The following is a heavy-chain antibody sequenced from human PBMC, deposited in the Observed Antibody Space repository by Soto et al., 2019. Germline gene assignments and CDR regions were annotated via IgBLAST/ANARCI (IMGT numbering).Heavy chain of an antibody. CDR1: GGSISSYY. D-gene: IGHD3-10*01. J-gene: IGHJ4*02. Sequence: QVQLQESGPGLVKPSETLSLTCTVSGGSISSYYWSWIRQPPGKGLEWIGYIYYSGSTNYNPSLTSRVTXXVXTXXNQCPRKLNSMTAADTAVYYCARHNYGSGSTYFDYWGQGTLVTVSS. CDR2: IYYSGST. V-gene: IGHV4-59*08. CDR3: ARHNYGSGSTYFDY.